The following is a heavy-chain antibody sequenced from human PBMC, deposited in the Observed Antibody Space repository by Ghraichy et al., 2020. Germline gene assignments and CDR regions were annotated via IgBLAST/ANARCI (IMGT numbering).Heavy chain of an antibody. D-gene: IGHD3-22*01. CDR3: ARDSPIYYYDSSGYYFWWYDP. Sequence: SVKVSCKASGGTFSNYAISWLRQAPGQGLEWMGRIIPILDITNYAQRFQGRVTITADKSTSTAYMELSSLRSEDTAMYYCARDSPIYYYDSSGYYFWWYDPWGQGTLITVSS. V-gene: IGHV1-69*04. J-gene: IGHJ5*02. CDR1: GGTFSNYA. CDR2: IIPILDIT.